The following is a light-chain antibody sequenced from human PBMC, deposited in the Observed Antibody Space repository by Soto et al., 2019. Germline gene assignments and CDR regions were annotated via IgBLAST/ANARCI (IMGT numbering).Light chain of an antibody. Sequence: EIVMTQSPGPVSVSPGEGATLTCSASQSIGSNLDWYLQKPGQGPRLLIFGASTRATGIPARFSGSGSGTEFTLTISTLQSEDVAVDHCQQYHSWHLSFGGGTKVEVK. CDR1: QSIGSN. J-gene: IGKJ4*01. CDR3: QQYHSWHLS. V-gene: IGKV3-15*01. CDR2: GAS.